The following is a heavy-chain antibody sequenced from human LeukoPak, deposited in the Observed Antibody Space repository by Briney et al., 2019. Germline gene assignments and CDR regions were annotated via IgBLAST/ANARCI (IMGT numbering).Heavy chain of an antibody. V-gene: IGHV3-21*01. Sequence: PDGSLRLSCGTSAFYFSTYSMNWVRQPPGGGLEWVSSISNSSSYIYDAASVKGRFTISRDNATNSLYPQMNGLRTDDTPAYYSARVRVAAAGIHYDYWGQGTLVTVSS. CDR2: ISNSSSYI. D-gene: IGHD6-13*01. J-gene: IGHJ4*02. CDR3: ARVRVAAAGIHYDY. CDR1: AFYFSTYS.